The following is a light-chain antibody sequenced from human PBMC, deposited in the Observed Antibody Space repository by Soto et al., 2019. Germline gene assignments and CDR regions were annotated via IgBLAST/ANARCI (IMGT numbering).Light chain of an antibody. CDR1: QSISSY. CDR2: AAS. Sequence: DIQMTQSPSSLSASVGDRVTITCRASQSISSYLNWYQQKPGKAPKLLIYAASSLQSGVPSRFSASGSGPYFTLTISSLKPEDFATYYCQQSYSTPLTFGGATKVEIK. J-gene: IGKJ4*01. CDR3: QQSYSTPLT. V-gene: IGKV1-39*01.